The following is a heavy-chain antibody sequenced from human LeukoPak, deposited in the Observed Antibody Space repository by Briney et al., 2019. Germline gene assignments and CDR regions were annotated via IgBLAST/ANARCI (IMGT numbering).Heavy chain of an antibody. J-gene: IGHJ5*02. Sequence: GGSLRLSCAASGFTFSNSWMSWVRQAPGKGLEWVATIKPDGGAQYYVDSVKGRFTISRDNAKNSLFLQINSLRAEDTAVYYCANGGTYSSGPWGQGTLVTVSS. V-gene: IGHV3-7*01. D-gene: IGHD3-22*01. CDR1: GFTFSNSW. CDR2: IKPDGGAQ. CDR3: ANGGTYSSGP.